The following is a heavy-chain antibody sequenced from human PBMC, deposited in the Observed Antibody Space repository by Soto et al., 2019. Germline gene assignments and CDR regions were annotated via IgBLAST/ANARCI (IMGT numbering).Heavy chain of an antibody. J-gene: IGHJ4*02. CDR3: ARVGYSYGYGSDY. CDR1: GGSISSGDYY. V-gene: IGHV4-30-4*01. CDR2: IYYSGST. Sequence: PSETLSLTCTVPGGSISSGDYYWSWIRQPPGKGLEWIGYIYYSGSTYYNPSLKSRVTISVDTSKNQFSLKLSSVTAADTAVYYCARVGYSYGYGSDYWGQGTLVTVSS. D-gene: IGHD5-18*01.